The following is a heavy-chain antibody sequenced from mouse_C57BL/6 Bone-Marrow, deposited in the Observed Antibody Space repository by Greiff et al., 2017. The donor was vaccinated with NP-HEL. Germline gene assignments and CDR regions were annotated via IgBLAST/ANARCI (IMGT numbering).Heavy chain of an antibody. CDR3: ARGGYSYYFDY. J-gene: IGHJ2*01. CDR1: GYTFTSYW. CDR2: IYPGSGST. V-gene: IGHV1-55*01. D-gene: IGHD2-3*01. Sequence: QVQLKQSGAELVKPGASVKMSCKASGYTFTSYWITWVKQRPGQGLEWIGDIYPGSGSTNYNEKFKSKATLTVDTSSITAYMQLSGLTSEYSAVYYCARGGYSYYFDYWGQGTTLTVSS.